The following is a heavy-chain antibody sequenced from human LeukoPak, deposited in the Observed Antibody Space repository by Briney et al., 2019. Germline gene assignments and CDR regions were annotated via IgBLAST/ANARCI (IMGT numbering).Heavy chain of an antibody. J-gene: IGHJ4*02. V-gene: IGHV3-33*01. CDR1: GFAFSKYG. CDR3: ARDWGLIAVAGGPGY. Sequence: GGSLRLSCAASGFAFSKYGMHWVRQAPGKGLEWLAIIWYDGHNKYYADSVKGRFTISRDNSENALFLEMNELRVEDMAMYYCARDWGLIAVAGGPGYWGQGTLVTVSS. D-gene: IGHD6-19*01. CDR2: IWYDGHNK.